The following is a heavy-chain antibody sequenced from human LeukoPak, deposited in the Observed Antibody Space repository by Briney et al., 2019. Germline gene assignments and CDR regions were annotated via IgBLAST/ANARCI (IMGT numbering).Heavy chain of an antibody. Sequence: ARSLRLSCAASGFTFSSYGMHWVRQAPGKGLERVAVISYDGSNKYYADSVKGRFTISRDNSKNTLYLQMNSLRAEDTAVYYCAKEMGTTYYYYGMDVWGQGTTVTVSS. D-gene: IGHD7-27*01. CDR1: GFTFSSYG. V-gene: IGHV3-30*18. J-gene: IGHJ6*02. CDR2: ISYDGSNK. CDR3: AKEMGTTYYYYGMDV.